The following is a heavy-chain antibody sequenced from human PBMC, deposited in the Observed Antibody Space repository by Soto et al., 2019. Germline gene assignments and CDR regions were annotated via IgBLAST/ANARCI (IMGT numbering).Heavy chain of an antibody. J-gene: IGHJ5*02. D-gene: IGHD3-3*01. Sequence: SETLSLTCTVSGGSISSGDYYWSWIRQPPGKGLEWIGYIYYSGSTYYNPSLKSRVTISVDTSKNQFSLKLSSVTAADTAVYYCARGGDFWSGYLIDPWGQGTLVTVSS. CDR1: GGSISSGDYY. V-gene: IGHV4-30-4*01. CDR3: ARGGDFWSGYLIDP. CDR2: IYYSGST.